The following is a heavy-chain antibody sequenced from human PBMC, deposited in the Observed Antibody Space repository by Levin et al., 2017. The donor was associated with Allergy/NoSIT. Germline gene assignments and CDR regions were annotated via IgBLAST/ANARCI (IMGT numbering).Heavy chain of an antibody. CDR2: INTKTDGGTT. Sequence: GESLKISCAASGFTVSDAWMSWVRQAPGKGLEWVGRINTKTDGGTTEYAAPVKGRFTVSRDDSKNTLWLQMNSLKTDDTAVYYCTRDDFWSGPYGEEQNQSGYWGQGTLVSVSS. J-gene: IGHJ4*02. D-gene: IGHD3-3*01. CDR1: GFTVSDAW. V-gene: IGHV3-15*01. CDR3: TRDDFWSGPYGEEQNQSGY.